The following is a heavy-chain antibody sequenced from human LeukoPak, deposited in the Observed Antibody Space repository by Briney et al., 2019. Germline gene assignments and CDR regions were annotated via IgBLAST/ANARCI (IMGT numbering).Heavy chain of an antibody. CDR1: GFTFSSYA. CDR2: ISNTCYNP. Sequence: GGSLRLSCAASGFTFSSYAMSWVRQAPGKGLEWVSCISNTCYNPFYADSVKARFTISRDNSKKTLYLQMNSLRAEDTAVYYCAKVRGSGTYYNVRDASDIWGQGTMVTVSS. V-gene: IGHV3-23*01. J-gene: IGHJ3*02. CDR3: AKVRGSGTYYNVRDASDI. D-gene: IGHD3-10*01.